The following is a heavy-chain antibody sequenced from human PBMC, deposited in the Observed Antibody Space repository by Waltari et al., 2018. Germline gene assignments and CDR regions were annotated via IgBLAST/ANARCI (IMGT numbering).Heavy chain of an antibody. CDR2: IYHSGST. Sequence: QVQLQESGPGLVKPSETLSLTCAVSGYSISSGYYWGWIRQPPGKGLEWIGSIYHSGSTYYNPSLKSRVTISVDTSKNQFSLKLSSVTAADTAVYYCAKRDYYYYGMDVWGQGTTVTVSS. D-gene: IGHD1-1*01. CDR1: GYSISSGYY. V-gene: IGHV4-38-2*01. J-gene: IGHJ6*02. CDR3: AKRDYYYYGMDV.